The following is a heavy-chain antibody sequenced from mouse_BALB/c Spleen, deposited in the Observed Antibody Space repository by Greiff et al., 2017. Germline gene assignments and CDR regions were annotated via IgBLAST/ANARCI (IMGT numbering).Heavy chain of an antibody. Sequence: QVQLKQSGAELVKPGASVKLSCKASGYTFTSYYMYWVKQRPGQGLEWIGEINPSNGGTNFNEKFKSKATLTVDKSSSTAYMQLSSLTSEDSAVYYCTRGGLLWQRGGFAYWGQGTLVTVSA. CDR2: INPSNGGT. D-gene: IGHD2-10*01. J-gene: IGHJ3*01. CDR3: TRGGLLWQRGGFAY. V-gene: IGHV1S81*02. CDR1: GYTFTSYY.